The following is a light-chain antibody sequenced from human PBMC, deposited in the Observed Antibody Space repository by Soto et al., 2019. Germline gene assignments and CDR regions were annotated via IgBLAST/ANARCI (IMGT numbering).Light chain of an antibody. V-gene: IGKV3-20*01. CDR3: QQYGGSPWT. Sequence: IVFTPYPAPLSLSPGERATLSCTASQIVSSNLAWLQQNPGQAPRLLIYGASNRATGIPDRFSGSGSGTDFILTISRLEPEDFAVYYCQQYGGSPWTFGQGTKVDI. CDR2: GAS. J-gene: IGKJ1*01. CDR1: QIVSSN.